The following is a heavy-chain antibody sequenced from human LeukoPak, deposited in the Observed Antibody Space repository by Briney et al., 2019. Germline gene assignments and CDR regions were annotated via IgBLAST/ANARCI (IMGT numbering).Heavy chain of an antibody. CDR3: AKISSSAESNFDY. Sequence: GGSLRLSCAASGFTFSTYAMHWVRQAPGKGLEWVAFIWPDGSKKYYADSVKGRFAISRENSKNTVYLQMNDQRPEDTALYFCAKISSSAESNFDYWGQGTLLTVSS. V-gene: IGHV3-30*02. J-gene: IGHJ4*02. CDR1: GFTFSTYA. D-gene: IGHD6-25*01. CDR2: IWPDGSKK.